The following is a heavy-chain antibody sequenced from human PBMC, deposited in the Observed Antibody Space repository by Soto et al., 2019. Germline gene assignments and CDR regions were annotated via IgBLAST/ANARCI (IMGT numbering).Heavy chain of an antibody. D-gene: IGHD3-3*01. J-gene: IGHJ3*02. CDR3: AKDRAFWSGTHDAFDI. V-gene: IGHV3-30*18. CDR1: EFTFSSYG. Sequence: PGGSLRLSCAASEFTFSSYGMHWVRQAPGKGLEWLSVISYDGKNKYYRASLKGRFTISRDNSKNTLYLQMNTLRGEDTAVYYCAKDRAFWSGTHDAFDIWGQGTMVTVSS. CDR2: ISYDGKNK.